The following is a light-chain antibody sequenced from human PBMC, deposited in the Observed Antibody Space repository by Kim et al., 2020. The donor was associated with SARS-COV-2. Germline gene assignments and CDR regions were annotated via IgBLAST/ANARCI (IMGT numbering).Light chain of an antibody. J-gene: IGKJ4*01. Sequence: DIQMTQFPSSVSASVGDRVTITCRASQDIKNWLAWYQQKPGNPPKLLIYAAASMQSGVPSRFCGSGSGTDFTLTISSLQPEDFATYFCQQAISFPLSFGGGTKVDIK. CDR1: QDIKNW. CDR3: QQAISFPLS. CDR2: AAA. V-gene: IGKV1-12*01.